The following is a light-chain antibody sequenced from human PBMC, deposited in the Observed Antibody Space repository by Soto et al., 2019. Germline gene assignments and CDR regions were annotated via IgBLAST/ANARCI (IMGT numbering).Light chain of an antibody. Sequence: QSALTQPPCASGSPGQSVTIPCTGTSSDVGDYNYVSWYQQHPGKAPKLMIYEVSKRPSGVPDRFSGSKSGNTASLTVSGLQVEDEADYYCSSYAGSNSWVFGGGTKVTVL. CDR2: EVS. J-gene: IGLJ3*02. V-gene: IGLV2-8*01. CDR3: SSYAGSNSWV. CDR1: SSDVGDYNY.